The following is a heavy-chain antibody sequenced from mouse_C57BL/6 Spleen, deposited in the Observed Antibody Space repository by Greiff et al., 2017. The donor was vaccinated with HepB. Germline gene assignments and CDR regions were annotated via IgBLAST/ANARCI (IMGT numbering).Heavy chain of an antibody. CDR3: ARPGYYYGSSYVFAY. D-gene: IGHD1-1*01. CDR1: GFTFSDYG. CDR2: ISSGSSTI. V-gene: IGHV5-17*01. Sequence: EVQLVESGGGLVKPGGSLKLSCAASGFTFSDYGMHWVRQAPEKGLEWVAYISSGSSTIYYADTVKGRFTISRDNAENTLFLQMTSLRSEDTAMYYCARPGYYYGSSYVFAYWGQGTLVTVAA. J-gene: IGHJ3*01.